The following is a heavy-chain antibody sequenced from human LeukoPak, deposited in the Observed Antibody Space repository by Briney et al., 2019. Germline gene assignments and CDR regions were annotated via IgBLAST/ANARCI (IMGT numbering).Heavy chain of an antibody. CDR2: ISGSGGST. CDR3: AKVASKGTIFGVVTFDY. CDR1: GFTFSSYA. V-gene: IGHV3-23*01. J-gene: IGHJ4*02. D-gene: IGHD3-3*01. Sequence: GGSLRLSCAASGFTFSSYAMSWVRQAPGKGLEWASAISGSGGSTYYADSVKGRFTISRDNSKNTLYLQMNSLRAEDTAVYYCAKVASKGTIFGVVTFDYWGQGTLVTVSS.